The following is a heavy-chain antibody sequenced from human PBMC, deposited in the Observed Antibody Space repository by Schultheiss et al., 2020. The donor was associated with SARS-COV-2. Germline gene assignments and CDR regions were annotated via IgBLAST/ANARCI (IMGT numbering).Heavy chain of an antibody. Sequence: GGSLRLSCATSGFTFNNYAMHWVRQAPGRGLEWVAVISSDGNKKYFADSVKGRITISRDNFRSTVYLQMNSLRAEDTAVYYCAREGDWSGYYPGWFDPWGQGTLVTVSS. J-gene: IGHJ5*02. D-gene: IGHD3-3*01. CDR3: AREGDWSGYYPGWFDP. CDR2: ISSDGNKK. CDR1: GFTFNNYA. V-gene: IGHV3-30*04.